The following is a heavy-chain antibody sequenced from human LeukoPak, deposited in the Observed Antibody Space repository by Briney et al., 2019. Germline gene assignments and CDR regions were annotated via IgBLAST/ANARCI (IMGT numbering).Heavy chain of an antibody. J-gene: IGHJ4*02. Sequence: PGGSLRLSCAAAGFTLSSYSIHWVRQPQSKWRGWVTFIRYDGNIKYYADSVKGRLTISRDNSKNTLYLQMNSLRAEDTAVYYCARAYINRRHFDYWGQGTLVTVPS. CDR1: GFTLSSYS. V-gene: IGHV3-30*02. CDR2: IRYDGNIK. D-gene: IGHD6-13*01. CDR3: ARAYINRRHFDY.